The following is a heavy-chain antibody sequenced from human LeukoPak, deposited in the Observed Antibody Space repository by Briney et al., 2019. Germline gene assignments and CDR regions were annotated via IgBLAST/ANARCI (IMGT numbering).Heavy chain of an antibody. Sequence: GASVKVFCKASGYTFTSYYMHWVRQAPGQGLEWMGIINPSGGSTSYAQKFQGRVTMTRDTSTSTVYMELSSLRSEDTAVYYCARDPRGGYDILTGYYTVYYFDYWGQGTLVTVSS. CDR3: ARDPRGGYDILTGYYTVYYFDY. V-gene: IGHV1-46*01. CDR2: INPSGGST. D-gene: IGHD3-9*01. CDR1: GYTFTSYY. J-gene: IGHJ4*02.